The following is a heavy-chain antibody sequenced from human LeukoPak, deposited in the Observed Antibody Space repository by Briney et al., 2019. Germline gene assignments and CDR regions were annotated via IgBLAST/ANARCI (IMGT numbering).Heavy chain of an antibody. CDR2: IDWDDDK. V-gene: IGHV2-70*11. J-gene: IGHJ4*02. CDR1: GFSLSTSGMC. CDR3: ARIAYGSGSYYFDY. Sequence: SGPALVKPTQTLTLTCTFPGFSLSTSGMCVSWIRQPPGKALEWLARIDWDDDKYYSTSLKTRLTISKDTSKNQVVLTMTNMDPVDTATYYCARIAYGSGSYYFDYWGQGTLVTVSS. D-gene: IGHD3-10*01.